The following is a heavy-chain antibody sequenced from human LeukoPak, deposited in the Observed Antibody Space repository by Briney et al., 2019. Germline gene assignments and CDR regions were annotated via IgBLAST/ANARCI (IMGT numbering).Heavy chain of an antibody. Sequence: SETLSLTCTVSGYSISSGYYWGWIRQPPGKGLEWIGSIYHSGSTYYNPSLKSRVTVSVDTSKNQFSLKLSSVTAADTAVYYCASYVWGSYRYWGQGTLVTVSS. D-gene: IGHD3-16*02. CDR2: IYHSGST. CDR1: GYSISSGYY. V-gene: IGHV4-38-2*02. J-gene: IGHJ4*02. CDR3: ASYVWGSYRY.